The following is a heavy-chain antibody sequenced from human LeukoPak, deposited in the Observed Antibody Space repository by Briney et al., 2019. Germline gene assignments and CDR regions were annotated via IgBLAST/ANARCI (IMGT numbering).Heavy chain of an antibody. J-gene: IGHJ3*01. V-gene: IGHV3-7*01. CDR2: IKTDGSET. CDR1: GFRFSTNC. Sequence: GGSLRLSCADSGFRFSTNCMSWVRQALGKGPEWVANIKTDGSETYYVDSVKGRFTISRDNAKNSLYLQMNSLRVEDTAVYYCARDGDGYPDWGQGTSVTVSS. D-gene: IGHD5-18*01. CDR3: ARDGDGYPD.